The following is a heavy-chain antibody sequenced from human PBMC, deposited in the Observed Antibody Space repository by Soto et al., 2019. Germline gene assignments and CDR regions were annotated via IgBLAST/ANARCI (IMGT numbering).Heavy chain of an antibody. CDR1: GYTFTSYG. J-gene: IGHJ5*01. CDR2: ISGQNGNT. V-gene: IGHV1-18*01. Sequence: ASVKVSCKASGYTFTSYGISWVRQAPGQGLEWMGWISGQNGNTIYVQKLQGRVTMTTDTSTNTAYMELRSLRSDETAMYYCARDARIVVVPAPIPFDSWGQGTLVTVSS. CDR3: ARDARIVVVPAPIPFDS. D-gene: IGHD2-2*01.